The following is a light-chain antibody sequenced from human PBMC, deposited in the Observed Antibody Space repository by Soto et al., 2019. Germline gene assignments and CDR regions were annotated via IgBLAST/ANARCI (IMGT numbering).Light chain of an antibody. Sequence: EIVMTQSPATLSVSPGERVTLSCRASQSVFSSLAWYQQKPGQAPRLLIYGAATRATGIPARFSGSGSGTEFTLTISSLQSEDFAVYYCQQYHNWPAFGQGTKV. V-gene: IGKV3-15*01. CDR2: GAA. CDR3: QQYHNWPA. J-gene: IGKJ1*01. CDR1: QSVFSS.